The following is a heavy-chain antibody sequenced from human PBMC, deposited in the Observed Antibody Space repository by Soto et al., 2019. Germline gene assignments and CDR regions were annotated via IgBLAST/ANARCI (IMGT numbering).Heavy chain of an antibody. V-gene: IGHV1-3*01. Sequence: ASVKVSCKASGYTFASYSLQWMRQAPGQGLEWMGWITAGKGDTEYSQKFQGRVAITRDTSANMAYMELSSLRSEDTAVYYCAKGVRNDDSAYSPFDYWGQGTLVTVSS. D-gene: IGHD3-22*01. CDR2: ITAGKGDT. J-gene: IGHJ4*02. CDR3: AKGVRNDDSAYSPFDY. CDR1: GYTFASYS.